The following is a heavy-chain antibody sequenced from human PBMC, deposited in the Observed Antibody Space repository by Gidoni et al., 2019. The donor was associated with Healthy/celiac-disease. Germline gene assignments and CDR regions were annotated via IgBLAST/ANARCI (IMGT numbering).Heavy chain of an antibody. J-gene: IGHJ3*02. CDR1: GGSISRYY. CDR2: IYYSGST. V-gene: IGHV4-59*01. Sequence: QVQLQESGPGLVKPSETLSLTCTVSGGSISRYYWSWIRQPPGKGLEWIGYIYYSGSTNYNPSLKSRVTISVDTSKNQFSLKLSSVTAADTAVYYCARALRGAAFDIWGQGTMVTVSS. CDR3: ARALRGAAFDI. D-gene: IGHD3-10*01.